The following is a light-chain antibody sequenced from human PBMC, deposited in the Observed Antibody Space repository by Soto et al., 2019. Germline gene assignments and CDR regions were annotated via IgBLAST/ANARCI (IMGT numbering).Light chain of an antibody. CDR1: QSVNSNS. V-gene: IGKV3-20*01. CDR2: GAS. J-gene: IGKJ5*01. CDR3: QQQGRSLIT. Sequence: QSPHSLAVSLGERATLSCSASQSVNSNSLAWYQQKPGQAPRVFIYGASTRATGIPDRFSGSGSGTDFTLTISRLEPEDFAVYYCQQQGRSLITFGQGTRLEI.